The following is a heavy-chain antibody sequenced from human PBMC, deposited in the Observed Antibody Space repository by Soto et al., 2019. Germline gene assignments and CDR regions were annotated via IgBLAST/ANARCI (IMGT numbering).Heavy chain of an antibody. Sequence: QVQLQESGPGLVKPSETLSLTCTVSGGSISSYYWSWIRQPPGKGLEWIGYIYYSGSTNYNPSLKSRVTISVDTSKNQFSLKLSSVTAADTAVYYCARHERLKWFGELSPFDYWGQGTLVTVSS. V-gene: IGHV4-59*08. CDR3: ARHERLKWFGELSPFDY. CDR1: GGSISSYY. J-gene: IGHJ4*02. D-gene: IGHD3-10*01. CDR2: IYYSGST.